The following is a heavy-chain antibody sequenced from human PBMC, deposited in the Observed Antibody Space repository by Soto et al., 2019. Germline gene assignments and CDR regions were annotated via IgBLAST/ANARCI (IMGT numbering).Heavy chain of an antibody. V-gene: IGHV4-39*07. Sequence: SETLSLTCTVSGGSISSSSYYWGWIRQPPGKGLEWIGSIYYSGSTYYNPSLKSRVTISVDTSKNQFSLKLSSVTAADTAVYYCARDFSGILTGYYDYWGQGTLVTVSS. CDR1: GGSISSSSYY. CDR2: IYYSGST. CDR3: ARDFSGILTGYYDY. J-gene: IGHJ4*02. D-gene: IGHD3-9*01.